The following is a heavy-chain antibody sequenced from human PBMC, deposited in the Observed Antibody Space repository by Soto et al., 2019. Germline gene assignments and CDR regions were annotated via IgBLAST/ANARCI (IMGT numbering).Heavy chain of an antibody. Sequence: SETLSLTCTVSGGSISSGDYYWSWIRQPPGKGLEWIGYIYYSGSTYYNPSLKSRVTISVDTSKNQFSLKLSSVTAADTAVYYCARSGYFDWLLNGWFDPWGQGTLVTVSS. J-gene: IGHJ5*02. CDR2: IYYSGST. V-gene: IGHV4-30-4*01. CDR1: GGSISSGDYY. D-gene: IGHD3-9*01. CDR3: ARSGYFDWLLNGWFDP.